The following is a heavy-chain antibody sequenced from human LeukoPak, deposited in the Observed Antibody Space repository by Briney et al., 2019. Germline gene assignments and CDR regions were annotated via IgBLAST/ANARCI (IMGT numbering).Heavy chain of an antibody. CDR1: GGSFSDYY. Sequence: SKTLPLTCAVYGGSFSDYYWSWIRQPPGKGLEWIGEINHSGSTNYNPSLKSRVTISVDTSKNQFSLKLSSVTAADTAVYYCASNVVVTGTGWFDPWGQGTLVTVSS. D-gene: IGHD2-2*01. V-gene: IGHV4-34*01. CDR3: ASNVVVTGTGWFDP. CDR2: INHSGST. J-gene: IGHJ5*02.